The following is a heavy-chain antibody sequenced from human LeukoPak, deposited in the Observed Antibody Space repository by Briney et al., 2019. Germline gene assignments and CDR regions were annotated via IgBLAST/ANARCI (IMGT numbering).Heavy chain of an antibody. Sequence: GRSLRLSCAASGITFSSYGMHWVRQAPGKGLEWVALISYDGTNKYYADSVKGRFTISRDNSKNTLYLQMNSLRAEDTAVYYCARGPSGYHNTGGQGTLVTVSS. J-gene: IGHJ4*02. CDR1: GITFSSYG. CDR3: ARGPSGYHNT. CDR2: ISYDGTNK. V-gene: IGHV3-30*03. D-gene: IGHD5-12*01.